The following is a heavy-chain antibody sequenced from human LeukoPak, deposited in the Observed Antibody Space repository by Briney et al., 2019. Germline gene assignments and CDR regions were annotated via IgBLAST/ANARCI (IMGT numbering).Heavy chain of an antibody. CDR2: IKQDGSER. CDR3: ARAGSHWHYVY. Sequence: GGSLRLSCAASGITFIGFSMSWVRQSPTKGLEWVANIKQDGSERYYVDSVKGRFTISRDNAKNSLSLQMNNLRVEDTAVYYCARAGSHWHYVYWGQGTVVTVSS. CDR1: GITFIGFS. D-gene: IGHD3-10*01. J-gene: IGHJ4*02. V-gene: IGHV3-7*01.